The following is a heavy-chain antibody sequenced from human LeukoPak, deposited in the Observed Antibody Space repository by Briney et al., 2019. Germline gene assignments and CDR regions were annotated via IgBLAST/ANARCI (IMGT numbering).Heavy chain of an antibody. Sequence: GGSLRLSCAASEFSVGSNYMTWVRQAPGKGLEWVSLIYSGGSTYYADSVKGRFTISRDNSKNTLYLQMNSLRAEDTAVYYCARDIRGLGSCFDYWGQGALVTVSS. CDR2: IYSGGST. V-gene: IGHV3-66*01. CDR1: EFSVGSNY. J-gene: IGHJ4*02. D-gene: IGHD3-10*01. CDR3: ARDIRGLGSCFDY.